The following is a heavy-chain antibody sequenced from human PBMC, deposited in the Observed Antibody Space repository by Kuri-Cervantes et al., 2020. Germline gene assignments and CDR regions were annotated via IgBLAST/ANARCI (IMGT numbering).Heavy chain of an antibody. CDR2: ISGSGGST. V-gene: IGHV3-23*01. Sequence: GESLKISCAASGFIFRNYGMNWVRQAPGKGLEWVSAISGSGGSTYYADSVKGRFTISRDNSKNTLYLQMNSLRAEDTAVYYCARDRAYGIAVAGTSGQAWGQGTLVTVSS. CDR1: GFIFRNYG. J-gene: IGHJ5*02. D-gene: IGHD6-19*01. CDR3: ARDRAYGIAVAGTSGQA.